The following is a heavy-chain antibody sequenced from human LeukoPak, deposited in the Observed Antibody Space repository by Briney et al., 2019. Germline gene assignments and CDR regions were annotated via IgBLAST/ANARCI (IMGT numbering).Heavy chain of an antibody. CDR3: AKDLISFYYYYGMDV. CDR2: ISGSGGST. V-gene: IGHV3-23*01. Sequence: GGSLRLSCAASGFTFSSYAMSWVRQAPGKGLEWVSAISGSGGSTYYADSVKGRFTISRDNSKNTLDLQMNSLRAEDTAVYYCAKDLISFYYYYGMDVWGQGTTVTVSS. CDR1: GFTFSSYA. D-gene: IGHD3-9*01. J-gene: IGHJ6*02.